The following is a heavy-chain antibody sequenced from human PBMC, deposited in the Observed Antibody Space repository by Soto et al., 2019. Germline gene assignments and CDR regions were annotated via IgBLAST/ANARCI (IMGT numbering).Heavy chain of an antibody. J-gene: IGHJ4*02. V-gene: IGHV1-69*06. CDR2: IISVFGPI. CDR3: AEGGAAYYVNTDYYRPLDY. Sequence: QVQLVQSGAEVKKPGSSVKVSCKASGGTFSTSVITWVRQAPGQGLEWMGGIISVFGPIKYAQKFQGRVTITADKSTSSAYMELSGLRSEDTAVYYCAEGGAAYYVNTDYYRPLDYWGQGTLVTVSS. D-gene: IGHD3-22*01. CDR1: GGTFSTSV.